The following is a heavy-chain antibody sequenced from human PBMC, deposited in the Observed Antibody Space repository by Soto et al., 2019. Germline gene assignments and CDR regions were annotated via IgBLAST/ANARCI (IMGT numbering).Heavy chain of an antibody. Sequence: QVQLVQSGAEVKKPGASVKVSCKASGYTFTSYAMHWVRQAPGQGLERMGWINAGNGNTKYSQKFQGRVTITRDTSASPAYVERSSLRSEDTAVYYCAGPRQLPYYYYYGMDVWGQGTTVTVSS. CDR2: INAGNGNT. CDR3: AGPRQLPYYYYYGMDV. V-gene: IGHV1-3*01. CDR1: GYTFTSYA. J-gene: IGHJ6*02. D-gene: IGHD2-2*01.